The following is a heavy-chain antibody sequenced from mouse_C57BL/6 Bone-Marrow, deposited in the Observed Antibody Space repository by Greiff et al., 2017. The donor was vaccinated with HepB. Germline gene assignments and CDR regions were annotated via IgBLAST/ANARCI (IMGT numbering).Heavy chain of an antibody. CDR1: GFTFSDYY. J-gene: IGHJ4*01. D-gene: IGHD1-1*01. CDR3: ARAYGKSSFYAMDY. Sequence: VQGVASEGGLVQPGSSMKLSCPASGFTFSDYYMARVRQVPEKGLEWVANINYDGSSTYYLDSLKSRFIISRDNAKNILDLQMSSLKSEDTATYYCARAYGKSSFYAMDYWGQGTSVTVSS. V-gene: IGHV5-16*01. CDR2: INYDGSST.